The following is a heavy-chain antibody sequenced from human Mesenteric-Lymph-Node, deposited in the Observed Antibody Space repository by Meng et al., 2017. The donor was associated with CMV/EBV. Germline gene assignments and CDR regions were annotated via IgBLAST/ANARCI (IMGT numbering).Heavy chain of an antibody. CDR1: GGSFSSYY. V-gene: IGHV4-34*01. CDR3: ARGSSYDILTGYFDY. Sequence: QVQLIQGGGWLLKPSETLSVTCAVYGGSFSSYYWNWIRQSPEKGLEWIGEINHSGSTTYNPSFTSRIIISVDTSTNQISLNMSSVTAADTAVYYCARGSSYDILTGYFDYWGQGALVTVSS. CDR2: INHSGST. D-gene: IGHD3-9*01. J-gene: IGHJ4*02.